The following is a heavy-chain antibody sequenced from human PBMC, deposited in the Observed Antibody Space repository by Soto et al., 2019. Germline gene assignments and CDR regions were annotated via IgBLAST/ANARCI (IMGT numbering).Heavy chain of an antibody. V-gene: IGHV3-21*01. CDR3: ARDAYSSGWTLFDY. J-gene: IGHJ4*02. D-gene: IGHD6-19*01. CDR1: GFTFSSYS. Sequence: PGGSLRLSCAASGFTFSSYSMNWVRQAPGKGLEWVSSISSSSSYTYYADSVKGRFTISRDNAKNSLYLQMNSLRAEDTAVYYCARDAYSSGWTLFDYWGQGTLVTVSS. CDR2: ISSSSSYT.